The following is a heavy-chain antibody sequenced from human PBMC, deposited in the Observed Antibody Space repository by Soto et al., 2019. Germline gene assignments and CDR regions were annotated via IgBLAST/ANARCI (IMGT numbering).Heavy chain of an antibody. CDR2: IIPILGIA. D-gene: IGHD2-2*01. CDR3: ARETRSTSWLYYFDY. V-gene: IGHV1-69*08. J-gene: IGHJ4*02. CDR1: GGTFSSYT. Sequence: QVQLVQSGVEVKKPGSSVKVSCKASGGTFSSYTISWVRQAPGQGLEWMGRIIPILGIANYAQKFQGRVTITADKSTSTAYMELSSLRSEDTAVYYCARETRSTSWLYYFDYWGQGTLVTVSS.